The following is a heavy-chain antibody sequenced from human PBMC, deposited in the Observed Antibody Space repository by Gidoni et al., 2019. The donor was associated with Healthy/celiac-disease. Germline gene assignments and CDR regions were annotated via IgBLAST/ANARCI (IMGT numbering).Heavy chain of an antibody. CDR3: ASGHSSSWNYYFDY. D-gene: IGHD6-13*01. CDR1: GYTFTGYY. CDR2: INPNSGGT. V-gene: IGHV1-2*02. J-gene: IGHJ4*02. Sequence: QVQLVQSGAEVKKPGASGKVSCKASGYTFTGYYMHWVRQAPGQGLEWMGWINPNSGGTSYAQKFQGRVTMTRDTSISTAYMELSRLRSDDTAVYYCASGHSSSWNYYFDYWGQGTLVTVSS.